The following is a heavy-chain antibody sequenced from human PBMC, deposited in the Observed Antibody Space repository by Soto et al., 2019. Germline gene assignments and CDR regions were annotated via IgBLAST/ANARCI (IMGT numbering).Heavy chain of an antibody. Sequence: PGGSLRLSCAASGFAFSSYSMNWVRQAPGKGLEWVSSTTSGSSKIYYADSMKGRFTISRDNSKNSLYLQMNSLRAEDTAVYYCARDLRKFYYFDSWGQGTQVTVSS. CDR2: TTSGSSKI. CDR1: GFAFSSYS. D-gene: IGHD4-17*01. CDR3: ARDLRKFYYFDS. V-gene: IGHV3-21*01. J-gene: IGHJ4*02.